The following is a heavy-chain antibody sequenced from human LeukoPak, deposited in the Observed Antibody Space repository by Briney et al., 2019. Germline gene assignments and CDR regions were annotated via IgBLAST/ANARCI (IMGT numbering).Heavy chain of an antibody. CDR2: INPNSGGT. CDR1: GGTFSSYT. CDR3: ASLNYYGSGTSEYYFDY. J-gene: IGHJ4*02. D-gene: IGHD3-10*01. V-gene: IGHV1-2*02. Sequence: ASVKVSCKASGGTFSSYTITWVRQAPGQGLEWMGWINPNSGGTDYAQKFQGRVTMTRDTSISTAYMELSRLRSDDTAVYYCASLNYYGSGTSEYYFDYWGQGTLVTVSS.